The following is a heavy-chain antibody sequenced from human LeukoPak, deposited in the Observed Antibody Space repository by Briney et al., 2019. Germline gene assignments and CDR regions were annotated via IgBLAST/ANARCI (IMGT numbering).Heavy chain of an antibody. D-gene: IGHD4-17*01. Sequence: SETLSLTCSVSGGSIDSYYCSWIRQPAGKGLEWIGRIYSSGSTNYNPSLKSRVSMSVDTSKNQFSLKLTSVTAADTAVYYCARDLVTVTKGFDIWGQGTMVSVSS. J-gene: IGHJ3*02. V-gene: IGHV4-4*07. CDR3: ARDLVTVTKGFDI. CDR1: GGSIDSYY. CDR2: IYSSGST.